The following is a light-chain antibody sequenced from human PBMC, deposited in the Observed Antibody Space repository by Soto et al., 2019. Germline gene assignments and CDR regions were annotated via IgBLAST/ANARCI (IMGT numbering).Light chain of an antibody. Sequence: QSVLTQPASVSGSPGQSITISCTRTSSDVGGYNYVSWYQQHPGKAPKLMIYDVSNRPSGVSNRFSGSKSGNTASLTIPGLQAEDEADYYCSSYTSSSTYVFGTGTKVTV. J-gene: IGLJ1*01. CDR2: DVS. CDR3: SSYTSSSTYV. CDR1: SSDVGGYNY. V-gene: IGLV2-14*01.